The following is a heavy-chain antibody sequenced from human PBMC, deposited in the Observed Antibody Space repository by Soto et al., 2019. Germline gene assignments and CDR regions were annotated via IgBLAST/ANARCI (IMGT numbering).Heavy chain of an antibody. CDR3: ASDRGAKGSDY. CDR1: GGTFSSYT. D-gene: IGHD3-16*01. V-gene: IGHV1-69*02. CDR2: IIPILGIA. Sequence: QVQLVQSGAEVKKPGSSVKVSCKASGGTFSSYTISWVRQAPGQGLEWMGRIIPILGIANYAQKFQGRVTITEDKSTSTGYMEVSSRRSEDAAVYYCASDRGAKGSDYWGQGTMVTVSS. J-gene: IGHJ4*02.